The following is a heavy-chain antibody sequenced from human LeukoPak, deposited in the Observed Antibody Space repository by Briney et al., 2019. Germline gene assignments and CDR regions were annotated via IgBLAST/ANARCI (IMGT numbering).Heavy chain of an antibody. D-gene: IGHD6-19*01. V-gene: IGHV1-2*02. Sequence: ASVKVSCKASAYSFTAYFIHWVRQAPGQGLEWMGWINLNSGGTNSLQKLQGRVTMTRDTSISTAYMELSSLRSDDTAVYYCARGDSSGWSDFDYWGQGTLVTVSS. J-gene: IGHJ4*02. CDR3: ARGDSSGWSDFDY. CDR1: AYSFTAYF. CDR2: INLNSGGT.